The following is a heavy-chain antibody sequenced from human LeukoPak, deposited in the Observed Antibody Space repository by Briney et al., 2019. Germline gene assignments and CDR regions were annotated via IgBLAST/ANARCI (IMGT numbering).Heavy chain of an antibody. V-gene: IGHV3-23*01. CDR1: GFTFTSSA. J-gene: IGHJ4*02. CDR3: AKDQPIYHYFDY. Sequence: GGALRLSCAASGFTFTSSAMTWVRQAPGKGLEWVSTVTGSGGSTYYADSVKGRFTISRDNSKNTLYLQMNSLRAEDTAVYYCAKDQPIYHYFDYWGQGTLVTVSS. CDR2: VTGSGGST. D-gene: IGHD3-3*01.